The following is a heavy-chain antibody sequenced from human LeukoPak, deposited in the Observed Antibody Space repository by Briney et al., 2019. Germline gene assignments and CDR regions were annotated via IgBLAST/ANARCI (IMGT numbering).Heavy chain of an antibody. D-gene: IGHD2-2*02. V-gene: IGHV4-34*01. CDR2: INHSGST. CDR1: GGSFSGYY. CDR3: ARPGAAIGKGYFQH. Sequence: SETLSLTCAVYGGSFSGYYWSWIRQPPGKGLEWIGEINHSGSTNYKPSLKSRVTISVDTSKNQFSLKLSSVTAADTAVYYFARPGAAIGKGYFQHWGQGTLVTVSS. J-gene: IGHJ1*01.